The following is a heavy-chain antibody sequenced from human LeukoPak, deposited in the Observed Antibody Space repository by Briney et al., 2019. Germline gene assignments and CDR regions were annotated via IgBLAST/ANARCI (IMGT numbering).Heavy chain of an antibody. D-gene: IGHD1-26*01. J-gene: IGHJ4*02. Sequence: ASVKVSCKASGYTFTSYDINWVRQATGQGLEWVGWMNPNSGNAGYAQKFQGRVTITRNTSISTAYMELSSLRSEDTAVYYCARGEHHPSGSYSFDWGQGTLVTVSS. CDR2: MNPNSGNA. CDR3: ARGEHHPSGSYSFD. CDR1: GYTFTSYD. V-gene: IGHV1-8*03.